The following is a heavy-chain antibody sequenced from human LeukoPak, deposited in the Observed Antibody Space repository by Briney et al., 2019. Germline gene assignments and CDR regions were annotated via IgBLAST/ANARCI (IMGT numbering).Heavy chain of an antibody. CDR2: FDPEDGET. J-gene: IGHJ4*02. CDR1: GYIITELF. CDR3: ATTGLRTDVGDY. V-gene: IGHV1-24*01. D-gene: IGHD2-8*01. Sequence: ASVKVSCKVSGYIITELFMHWVRQAPGKGLEWMGGFDPEDGETIYAQKFQGRVTMTEDTSTDTAYMELSSLRSEDTAVYYCATTGLRTDVGDYWGQGTLVTVSS.